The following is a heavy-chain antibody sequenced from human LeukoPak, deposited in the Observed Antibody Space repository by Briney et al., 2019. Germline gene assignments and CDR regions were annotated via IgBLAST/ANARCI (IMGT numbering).Heavy chain of an antibody. CDR3: TTEVGIAVAEPDFDY. CDR1: GFTFSNAW. CDR2: IKSKTDGGTT. J-gene: IGHJ4*02. V-gene: IGHV3-15*01. D-gene: IGHD6-19*01. Sequence: PGGSLRLSCAASGFTFSNAWMSWVRQAPGKGLEWVGRIKSKTDGGTTDYAAPVKGRFTISRDDSKNTLYLQMNSLKTEDTAVYYCTTEVGIAVAEPDFDYWGQGTLVTVSS.